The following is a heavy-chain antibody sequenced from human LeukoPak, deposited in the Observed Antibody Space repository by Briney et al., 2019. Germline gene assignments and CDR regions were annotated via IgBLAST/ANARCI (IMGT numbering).Heavy chain of an antibody. V-gene: IGHV1-18*01. CDR3: ARAGSWFDP. CDR1: GYTFTSYG. Sequence: EASVKVSCKASGYTFTSYGFSWVRQAPGQGLEWMGWISAYNGNTDYTQKFQGRVTMTTDTSTNTAYMELRSLRSDDTAVYYCARAGSWFDPWGQGTLVTVSS. CDR2: ISAYNGNT. D-gene: IGHD2-15*01. J-gene: IGHJ5*02.